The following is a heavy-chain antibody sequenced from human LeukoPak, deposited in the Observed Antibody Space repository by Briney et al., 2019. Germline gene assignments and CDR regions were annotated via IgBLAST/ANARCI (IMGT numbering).Heavy chain of an antibody. V-gene: IGHV4-59*12. J-gene: IGHJ4*02. D-gene: IGHD3-9*01. CDR3: ARGVELRYFDWLPRNRYYFDY. CDR2: IYYSGST. CDR1: GGSISSYY. Sequence: ETLSLTCTVSGGSISSYYWSWIRQPPGKGLEWIGYIYYSGSTNYNPSLKSRVTISVDTSKNQFSLKLSSVTAADTAVYYCARGVELRYFDWLPRNRYYFDYWGQGTLVTVSS.